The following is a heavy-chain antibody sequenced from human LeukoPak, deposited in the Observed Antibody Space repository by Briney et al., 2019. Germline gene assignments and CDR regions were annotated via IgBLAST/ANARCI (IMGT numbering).Heavy chain of an antibody. Sequence: PSETLSLTCTVSGGSISSGGYYWSWIRQHPGKGLEWIGYIYYSGSTYYNPSLKGRVTISVDTSKNQFSLKLSSVTAADTAVYYCARDLRFLEWLSPPYGMDVWGQGTTVTVSS. V-gene: IGHV4-31*03. CDR2: IYYSGST. D-gene: IGHD3-3*01. CDR3: ARDLRFLEWLSPPYGMDV. CDR1: GGSISSGGYY. J-gene: IGHJ6*02.